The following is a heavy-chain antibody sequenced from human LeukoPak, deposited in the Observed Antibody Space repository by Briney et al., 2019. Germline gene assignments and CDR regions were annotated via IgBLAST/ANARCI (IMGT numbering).Heavy chain of an antibody. Sequence: ASVTVSCTASGYTFTTYYMYWVRQAPGQGLEWMGTINPGGGGTRYSQKFQGRVTMTRDTSTSTVYMQLSSLKSEDTALYYCACGDYGGNPPAYWGQGTLVTVSS. CDR1: GYTFTTYY. CDR2: INPGGGGT. V-gene: IGHV1-46*01. CDR3: ACGDYGGNPPAY. J-gene: IGHJ4*02. D-gene: IGHD4-23*01.